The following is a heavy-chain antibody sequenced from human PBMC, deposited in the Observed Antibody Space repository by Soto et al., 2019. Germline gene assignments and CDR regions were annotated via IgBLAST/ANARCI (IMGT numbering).Heavy chain of an antibody. D-gene: IGHD4-17*01. CDR1: GGSISSYY. Sequence: QVQLQESGPGLVKPSETLSLTCTVSGGSISSYYWSWIRQPPGKGLEWIGYIYYSGSTNYNPSLKSRVTISVDTSKNQFSLKLSSVTAADTAVYYCARDVSHDYGDYYMDVWGKGTTVTVSS. CDR2: IYYSGST. V-gene: IGHV4-59*01. CDR3: ARDVSHDYGDYYMDV. J-gene: IGHJ6*03.